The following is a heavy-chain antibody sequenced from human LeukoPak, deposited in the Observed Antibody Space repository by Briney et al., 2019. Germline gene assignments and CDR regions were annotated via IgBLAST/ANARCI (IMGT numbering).Heavy chain of an antibody. J-gene: IGHJ4*02. D-gene: IGHD6-13*01. CDR1: GFTFSSYA. Sequence: GGSLRLSCAASGFTFSSYAMHWVRQAPGKGLEWVAVISYDGSNKYYADSVKGRFTISRDNSKNTLYLQMNSLRAEDTAVYYCARSRPAIAATEPPLDYWGQRTLVTVSS. V-gene: IGHV3-30-3*01. CDR2: ISYDGSNK. CDR3: ARSRPAIAATEPPLDY.